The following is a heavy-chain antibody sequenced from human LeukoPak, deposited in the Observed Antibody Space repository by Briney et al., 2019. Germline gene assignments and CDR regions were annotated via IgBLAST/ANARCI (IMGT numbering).Heavy chain of an antibody. V-gene: IGHV1-18*01. D-gene: IGHD6-19*01. CDR1: GYTFTNYG. Sequence: VASVKVSCKASGYTFTNYGISWVRQAPGQGLEWMGWISTYSGTPNYAQKLQGRVTMTTDTCTNTAYMDLRSLRSDDTAVYYCARGKTIRVADPFDYWGQGTLVTVSS. CDR2: ISTYSGTP. J-gene: IGHJ4*02. CDR3: ARGKTIRVADPFDY.